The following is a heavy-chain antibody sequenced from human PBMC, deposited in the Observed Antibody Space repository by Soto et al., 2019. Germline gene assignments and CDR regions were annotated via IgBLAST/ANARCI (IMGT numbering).Heavy chain of an antibody. J-gene: IGHJ4*02. V-gene: IGHV1-69*01. Sequence: QVQLVQSGAEVKKPGSSVKVSCTASGGSLRNSVISWVRQSPAQRLEWMGGVIPILGTANYAQKFQGRVTMTGDEATSTAYMDLSSRSPDDTAVYYCARLGHPGHWGPGTLVLVSS. CDR3: ARLGHPGH. CDR2: VIPILGTA. CDR1: GGSLRNSV.